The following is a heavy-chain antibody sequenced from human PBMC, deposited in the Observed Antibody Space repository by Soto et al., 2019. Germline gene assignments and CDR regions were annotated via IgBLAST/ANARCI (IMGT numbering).Heavy chain of an antibody. V-gene: IGHV1-24*01. CDR3: AADGGITMVRGVTPDY. CDR1: GYTLTELS. Sequence: GASVKVSCKVSGYTLTELSMHWVRQAPGKRLEWMGGFDPEDGATIYAQKFQGRVTMTEDTSTDTAYMELSSLRSEDTAVYYCAADGGITMVRGVTPDYWGQGTLVTVS. CDR2: FDPEDGAT. J-gene: IGHJ4*02. D-gene: IGHD3-10*01.